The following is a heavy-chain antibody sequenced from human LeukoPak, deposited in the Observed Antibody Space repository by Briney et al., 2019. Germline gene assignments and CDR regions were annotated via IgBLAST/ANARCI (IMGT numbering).Heavy chain of an antibody. CDR2: INPNSGGT. CDR1: GYTFTGYY. D-gene: IGHD3-10*01. V-gene: IGHV1-2*02. J-gene: IGHJ4*02. CDR3: ARAALWFGELLYGPPGGCYFDY. Sequence: GASVKVSCKASGYTFTGYYMHWVRQAPGQGLEWMGWINPNSGGTNYAQKFQGRVTMTRDTSISTAYMELSRLRSDDTAVYYCARAALWFGELLYGPPGGCYFDYWGQGTLVTVSS.